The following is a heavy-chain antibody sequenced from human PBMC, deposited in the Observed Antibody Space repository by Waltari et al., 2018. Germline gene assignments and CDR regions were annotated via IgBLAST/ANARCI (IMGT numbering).Heavy chain of an antibody. Sequence: QVQLVESGGGVVQPGRSLRLSRAASGFTFSSYAMHWVRQAPGKGLEWVAVISYDGSNKYYADSLKGRFTISRDNSKNTLYLQMNSLRAEDTAVYYCARLPMVQGVSNDYWGQGTLVTVSS. J-gene: IGHJ4*02. V-gene: IGHV3-30-3*01. CDR1: GFTFSSYA. CDR3: ARLPMVQGVSNDY. D-gene: IGHD3-10*01. CDR2: ISYDGSNK.